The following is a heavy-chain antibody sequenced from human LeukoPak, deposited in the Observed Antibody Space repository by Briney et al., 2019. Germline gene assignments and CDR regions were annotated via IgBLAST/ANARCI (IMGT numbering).Heavy chain of an antibody. CDR2: ISAYNGNT. CDR1: GYTFTGYG. CDR3: ARVVAAAGLDY. Sequence: ASVKVSCKASGYTFTGYGISWARQAPGQGLEWMGWISAYNGNTNYAQKLQGRVTMTTDTSTSTAYMELRSLRSDDTAVYYCARVVAAAGLDYWGQGTLVTVSS. V-gene: IGHV1-18*01. D-gene: IGHD6-13*01. J-gene: IGHJ4*02.